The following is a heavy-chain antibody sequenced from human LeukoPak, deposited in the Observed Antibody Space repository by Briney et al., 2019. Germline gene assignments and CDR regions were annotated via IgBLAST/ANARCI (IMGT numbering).Heavy chain of an antibody. V-gene: IGHV3-53*01. CDR2: IYGNGSA. Sequence: GGSLRLSCAASGFTFSSYWMTWVRQAPGKGLEWVSIIYGNGSAYYADSVKGRFSISRDNSKNTLYLQMDGLRVEDTAVYYCAGRPSSKFIDYWGQGTLVTVSS. J-gene: IGHJ4*02. CDR1: GFTFSSYW. CDR3: AGRPSSKFIDY. D-gene: IGHD3-10*01.